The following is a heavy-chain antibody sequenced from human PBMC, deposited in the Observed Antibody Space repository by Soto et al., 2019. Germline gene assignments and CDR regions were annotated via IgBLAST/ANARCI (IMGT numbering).Heavy chain of an antibody. CDR2: ISWNSGSI. CDR3: ARDNGEIVVVPAAVYYYYYGMDV. CDR1: GFTFDDYA. Sequence: GGSLRLSCAASGFTFDDYAMHWVRQAPGKGLEWVSGISWNSGSIGYADSVKGRFTISRDNAKNSLYLQMNSLRDEDTAVYYCARDNGEIVVVPAAVYYYYYGMDVWGQGTTVTVSS. D-gene: IGHD2-2*01. V-gene: IGHV3-9*01. J-gene: IGHJ6*02.